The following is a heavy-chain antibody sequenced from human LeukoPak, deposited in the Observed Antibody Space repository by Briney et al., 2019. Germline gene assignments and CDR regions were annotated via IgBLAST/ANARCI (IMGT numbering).Heavy chain of an antibody. J-gene: IGHJ4*02. CDR1: GFTVSSNY. CDR2: IYSGGST. Sequence: GGSQRLSCAASGFTVSSNYMSWVRQAPGKGLEWVSVIYSGGSTYYADSVKGRFTISRDNSKNTLYLQMSSLRAEDTAVYYCARDGMGYCSGGSCAHFDYWGQGTLVTVSS. V-gene: IGHV3-66*01. CDR3: ARDGMGYCSGGSCAHFDY. D-gene: IGHD2-15*01.